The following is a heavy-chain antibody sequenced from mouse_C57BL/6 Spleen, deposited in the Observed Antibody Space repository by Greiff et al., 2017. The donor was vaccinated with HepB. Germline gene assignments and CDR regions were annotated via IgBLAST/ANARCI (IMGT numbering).Heavy chain of an antibody. CDR3: ARPYSNYLAWFAY. Sequence: EVKVVESGGGLVKPGGSLKLSCAASGFTFSSYTMSWVRQTPEKRLEWVATISGGGGNTYYPDSVKGRFTISRDNAKNTLYLQMSSLRSEDTALYYCARPYSNYLAWFAYWGQGTLVTVSA. V-gene: IGHV5-9*01. J-gene: IGHJ3*01. CDR1: GFTFSSYT. D-gene: IGHD2-5*01. CDR2: ISGGGGNT.